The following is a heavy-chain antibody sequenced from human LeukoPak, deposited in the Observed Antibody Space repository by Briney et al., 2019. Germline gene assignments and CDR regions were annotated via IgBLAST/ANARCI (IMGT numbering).Heavy chain of an antibody. V-gene: IGHV3-66*02. CDR2: IYAGGST. CDR1: GFTINSNY. D-gene: IGHD3-10*01. J-gene: IGHJ4*02. Sequence: GGSLRLSCVISGFTINSNYMSWVRQAPGKGLEWVSVIYAGGSTYYADSVKGRFTISRDNSKNTLYLQMNSLRAEDTAVYYCARSLYGSGMRGFDYWGQGTLVTVSS. CDR3: ARSLYGSGMRGFDY.